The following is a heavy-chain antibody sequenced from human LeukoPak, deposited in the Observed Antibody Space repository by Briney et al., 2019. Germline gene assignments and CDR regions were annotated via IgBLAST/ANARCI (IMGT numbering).Heavy chain of an antibody. V-gene: IGHV1-2*04. Sequence: ASVKVSCKASGYTFTGYYFHWVRQAPGQGLEWMGWINPNSGGTNYAQNFRGWVTMTRDTSISTAYMELSRLRSDDTAVYYCASGMEGWYFDLWGRGTLVTVSS. CDR1: GYTFTGYY. CDR2: INPNSGGT. D-gene: IGHD3-3*01. J-gene: IGHJ2*01. CDR3: ASGMEGWYFDL.